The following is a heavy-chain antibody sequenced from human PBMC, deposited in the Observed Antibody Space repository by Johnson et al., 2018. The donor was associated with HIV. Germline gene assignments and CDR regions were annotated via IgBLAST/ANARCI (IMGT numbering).Heavy chain of an antibody. D-gene: IGHD3-22*01. CDR2: ISRDGGST. CDR1: GFTFNTYA. CDR3: AIPYYFDTGAYH. Sequence: VQLVESGGGLVQPGGSLRLSCAASGFTFNTYAMHWVRQAPGKGLEYVSAISRDGGSTFYADSVKDRFTIFRDNSKSTLYLQMDSLRAEDMAVYCCAIPYYFDTGAYHWGQGTMVTVSS. V-gene: IGHV3-64*07. J-gene: IGHJ3*01.